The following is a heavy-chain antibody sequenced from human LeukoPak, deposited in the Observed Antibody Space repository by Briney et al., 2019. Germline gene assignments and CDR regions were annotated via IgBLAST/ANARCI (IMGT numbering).Heavy chain of an antibody. Sequence: SQTLSLTCVVSGDSVSSKNCAWNWMRHSPSRVLEWRGRTYCRSKWYNDYSESMEGRMTISQDTSKNQYSLHLNSVTPADTAVYYCARDFGTTGWHTFDYWGQGTLVTVSS. CDR3: ARDFGTTGWHTFDY. CDR2: TYCRSKWYN. D-gene: IGHD6-19*01. J-gene: IGHJ4*02. V-gene: IGHV6-1*01. CDR1: GDSVSSKNCA.